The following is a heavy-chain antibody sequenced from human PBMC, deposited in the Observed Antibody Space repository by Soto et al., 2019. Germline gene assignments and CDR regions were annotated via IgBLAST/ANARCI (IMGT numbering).Heavy chain of an antibody. Sequence: SETLSLTCTVSGGSINSSSYYWGWIRQPPGKGLEWIGSIYYSGSTYYNPSLKSRVTISVDTSKNQFSLKLSSVTAADTAVYYCARHRPNSSSWYEGWFDPWGQGTLVTVSS. CDR3: ARHRPNSSSWYEGWFDP. CDR1: GGSINSSSYY. V-gene: IGHV4-39*01. CDR2: IYYSGST. J-gene: IGHJ5*02. D-gene: IGHD6-13*01.